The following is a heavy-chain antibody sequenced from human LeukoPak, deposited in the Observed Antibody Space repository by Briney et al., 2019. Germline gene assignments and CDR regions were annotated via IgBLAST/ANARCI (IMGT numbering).Heavy chain of an antibody. V-gene: IGHV3-23*01. CDR3: AKVGDRYSGYDYPFHH. CDR2: TSASGDST. Sequence: PGGSLRLSCAASGFTFSSYSMNWVRQAPGEVLEWVSGTSASGDSTHYGDSVKGRFTISRDNSKNTLYLQMNSLRAEDTAVYYCAKVGDRYSGYDYPFHHWGRGTLVTVSS. J-gene: IGHJ4*02. CDR1: GFTFSSYS. D-gene: IGHD5-12*01.